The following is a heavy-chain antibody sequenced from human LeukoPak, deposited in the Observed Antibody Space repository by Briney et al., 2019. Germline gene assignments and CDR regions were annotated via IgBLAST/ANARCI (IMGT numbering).Heavy chain of an antibody. Sequence: GGSLRLSCAASGFTFSSYGMTWVRQAPGKGLEWVSVIGTSDDTYYADSVKGRFTISRDNSKNTLSLQMNSLRAEDTAVYYCAKNPPGGYFQDWGQGTLATVSS. CDR3: AKNPPGGYFQD. J-gene: IGHJ1*01. CDR2: IGTSDDT. D-gene: IGHD2-15*01. CDR1: GFTFSSYG. V-gene: IGHV3-23*01.